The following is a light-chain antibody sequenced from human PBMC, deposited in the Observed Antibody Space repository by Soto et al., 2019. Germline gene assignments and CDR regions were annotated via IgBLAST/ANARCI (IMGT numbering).Light chain of an antibody. V-gene: IGLV2-8*01. CDR2: EVS. J-gene: IGLJ1*01. Sequence: QSALTQPPSASGSPGQSVTISCTGTSGDVGGYNYVSWYQQHPGQAPKLMIYEVSKRPSGVPDRFSGSKSGNTASLTVSGLQAEDEADYYCSSYAGSNNYVFGTRTKVTVL. CDR1: SGDVGGYNY. CDR3: SSYAGSNNYV.